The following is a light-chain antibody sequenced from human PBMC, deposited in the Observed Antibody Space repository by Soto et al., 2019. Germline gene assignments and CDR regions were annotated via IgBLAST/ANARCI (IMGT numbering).Light chain of an antibody. J-gene: IGLJ2*01. CDR3: SSHAGTSVI. CDR1: SSDVGGYNY. CDR2: DVT. V-gene: IGLV2-8*01. Sequence: QSALTQPPSASGSPGQSVTISCTGTSSDVGGYNYVSWYQQHPGKAPKLMIYDVTKRPSGVPDRFSCSKSGNTASLTVSGLQAEDEADYYCSSHAGTSVIFGGGTKLTVL.